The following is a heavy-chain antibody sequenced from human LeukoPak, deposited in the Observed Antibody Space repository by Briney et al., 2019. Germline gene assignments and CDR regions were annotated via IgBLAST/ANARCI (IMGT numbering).Heavy chain of an antibody. CDR1: GYTFTGYY. CDR3: ARWEWGGSGWYYSDY. D-gene: IGHD6-19*01. CDR2: IIPIFGTA. Sequence: SVKVSCKASGYTFTGYYMHWVRQAPGQGLEWMGGIIPIFGTANYAQRFQGRVTITTDESTSTAYMELSSLRSEDTAVYYCARWEWGGSGWYYSDYWGQGTLVTVSS. V-gene: IGHV1-69*05. J-gene: IGHJ4*02.